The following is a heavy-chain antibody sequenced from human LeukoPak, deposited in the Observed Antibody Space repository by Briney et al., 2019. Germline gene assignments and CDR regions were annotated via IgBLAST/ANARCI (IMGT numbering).Heavy chain of an antibody. J-gene: IGHJ4*02. D-gene: IGHD3-3*01. V-gene: IGHV4-59*01. Sequence: PSETLSLTCTVSGGSISSYYWSWIRQPPGKGLEWIGYIYYSGSTNYNPSLKSRVTISVDTSKNQFSLKLSSVTAADTAVYYCARDRWSGYHPEYYFDYWGQGTLVTVSS. CDR3: ARDRWSGYHPEYYFDY. CDR2: IYYSGST. CDR1: GGSISSYY.